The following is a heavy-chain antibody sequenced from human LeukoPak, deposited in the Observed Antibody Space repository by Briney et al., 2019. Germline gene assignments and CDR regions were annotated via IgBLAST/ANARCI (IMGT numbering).Heavy chain of an antibody. CDR3: ATSVGATVLDY. Sequence: SETLSLTCAVYGGSFSGYYWSWIRQPPGEGLEWIGEINHSGSTNYNPSLKSRVTISVDTSKNQFSLKLSSVTAADTAVYYCATSVGATVLDYWGQGTLVTVSS. J-gene: IGHJ4*02. CDR1: GGSFSGYY. CDR2: INHSGST. V-gene: IGHV4-34*01. D-gene: IGHD1-26*01.